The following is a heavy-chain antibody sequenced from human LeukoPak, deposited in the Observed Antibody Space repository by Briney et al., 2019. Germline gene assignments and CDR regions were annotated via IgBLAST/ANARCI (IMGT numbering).Heavy chain of an antibody. D-gene: IGHD3-16*02. CDR2: MYYSGNT. Sequence: PSETLSLTCTVSGGSISSSNYYWGWIRQPPGKGLEWIVSMYYSGNTDYNPSLKSRVTISVDTSKNRFALKVNSVTAADTGVYYCARTLGWASSRYPFDGWGQGTLVTVSS. CDR1: GGSISSSNYY. V-gene: IGHV4-39*01. CDR3: ARTLGWASSRYPFDG. J-gene: IGHJ4*02.